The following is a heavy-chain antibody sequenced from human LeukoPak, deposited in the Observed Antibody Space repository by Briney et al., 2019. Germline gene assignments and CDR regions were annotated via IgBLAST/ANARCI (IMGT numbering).Heavy chain of an antibody. J-gene: IGHJ4*02. D-gene: IGHD2-21*01. CDR2: ISSNGIYI. CDR3: AQSIGRVVGTFDF. Sequence: PGGSLRLSCAASGFTFSSYSMNWVRQAPGKGLEWVSSISSNGIYIYYADSVKGRFTISRDNAKNSLYLQMNSLRAEDTGVYYCAQSIGRVVGTFDFWGQGTLVTVSS. V-gene: IGHV3-21*01. CDR1: GFTFSSYS.